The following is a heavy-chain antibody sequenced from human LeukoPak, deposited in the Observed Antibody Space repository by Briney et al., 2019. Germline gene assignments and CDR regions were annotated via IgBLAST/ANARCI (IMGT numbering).Heavy chain of an antibody. Sequence: QPGGSLRLSCAASGFSFSSYWMHWVRRPPGKGLVWVSHINPDARTTTYAASVKGRFTISRENAQNTLYLQMNSLRAEDTAVYYCARGTALQDYWGQGTLVTVSS. D-gene: IGHD2/OR15-2a*01. V-gene: IGHV3-74*01. CDR1: GFSFSSYW. CDR2: INPDARTT. J-gene: IGHJ4*02. CDR3: ARGTALQDY.